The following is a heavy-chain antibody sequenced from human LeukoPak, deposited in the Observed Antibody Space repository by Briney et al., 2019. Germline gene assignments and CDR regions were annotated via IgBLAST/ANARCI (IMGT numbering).Heavy chain of an antibody. J-gene: IGHJ4*02. CDR3: VREGYHYDSSGYSYYFDY. V-gene: IGHV3-33*08. CDR2: IWYDGSNK. Sequence: GGSLRLSCAASGFTFSSYEMNWVRQAPGKGLEWVAGIWYDGSNKYYADSVKGRFTISRDNSNNTLYLQMNSLRAEDTAVFYCVREGYHYDSSGYSYYFDYWGQGTLVAVSS. CDR1: GFTFSSYE. D-gene: IGHD3-22*01.